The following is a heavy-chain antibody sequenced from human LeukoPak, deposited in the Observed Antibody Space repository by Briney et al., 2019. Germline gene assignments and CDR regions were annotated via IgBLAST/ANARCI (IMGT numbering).Heavy chain of an antibody. D-gene: IGHD4-17*01. CDR2: MNPNSGNT. V-gene: IGHV1-8*02. CDR3: AGILDDYGDYDDY. J-gene: IGHJ4*02. Sequence: GASVKVSCKASGYTFTSYAMNWVRQATGQGLEWMGWMNPNSGNTGYAQKFQGRVTMTRNTSISTAYMELSSLRSEDTAVYYCAGILDDYGDYDDYWGQGTLVTVSS. CDR1: GYTFTSYA.